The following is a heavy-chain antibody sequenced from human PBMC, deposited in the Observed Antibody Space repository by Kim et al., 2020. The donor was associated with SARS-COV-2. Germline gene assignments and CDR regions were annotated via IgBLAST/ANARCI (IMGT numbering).Heavy chain of an antibody. Sequence: GGSLRLSCAASGFNFFNYEMYWVRQTAGKGLQWLSYISSSGGAIHYADSVKGRFTISRDNDKNSLYLQMDSLRAEDTAVYFCARGPALGYYGAGPLEVWGRGTTVTVSS. V-gene: IGHV3-48*03. CDR3: ARGPALGYYGAGPLEV. D-gene: IGHD3-10*01. CDR1: GFNFFNYE. CDR2: ISSSGGAI. J-gene: IGHJ6*02.